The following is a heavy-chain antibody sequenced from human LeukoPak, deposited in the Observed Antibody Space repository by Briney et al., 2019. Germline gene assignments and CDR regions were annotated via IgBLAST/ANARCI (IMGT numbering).Heavy chain of an antibody. D-gene: IGHD4-17*01. CDR2: ISYDGSNK. V-gene: IGHV3-30*04. CDR1: GFTFSSYA. J-gene: IGHJ4*02. CDR3: AREEDGDYLDY. Sequence: PGGSLRLSCAASGFTFSSYAMTWVRQAPGKGLEWVAVISYDGSNKYYADSVKGRFTISRDNSKNTLYLQMNSLRAEDTAVYYCAREEDGDYLDYWGQGTLVTVSS.